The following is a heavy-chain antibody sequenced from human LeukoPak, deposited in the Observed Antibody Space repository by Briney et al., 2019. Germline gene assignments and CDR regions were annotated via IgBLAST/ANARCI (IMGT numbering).Heavy chain of an antibody. CDR3: ARRLNGAHFDY. CDR1: GYTFTSYG. D-gene: IGHD4-17*01. V-gene: IGHV1-18*01. J-gene: IGHJ4*02. CDR2: ISAYNGNT. Sequence: ASVKVSCKASGYTFTSYGISWVRQAPGQGLEWMGWISAYNGNTNYAQKLQGRVTMTTDTSTSTAYMELSSLRSEDTAVYYCARRLNGAHFDYWGQGTLVTVSS.